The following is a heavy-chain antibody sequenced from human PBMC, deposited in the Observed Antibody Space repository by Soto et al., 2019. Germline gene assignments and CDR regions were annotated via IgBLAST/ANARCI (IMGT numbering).Heavy chain of an antibody. J-gene: IGHJ4*02. CDR3: AKDGGPVYCNSPGCSAKHFDY. CDR1: GFTFSNYG. CDR2: ISYDGDNE. D-gene: IGHD2-2*01. Sequence: QVQLVESGGGGVQPGRSLRLSCAASGFTFSNYGMHWVRQDPGMGLEWVAIISYDGDNEYYADSVRGRFTISRDNSKNTLYLQTSSLRQEDTAVYHCAKDGGPVYCNSPGCSAKHFDYWGQGTLVTVSS. V-gene: IGHV3-30*18.